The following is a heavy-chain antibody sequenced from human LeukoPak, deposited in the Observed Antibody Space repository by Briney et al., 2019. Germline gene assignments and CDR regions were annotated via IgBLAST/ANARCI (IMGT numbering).Heavy chain of an antibody. CDR1: KFSFSSYW. CDR2: INSDGSRT. J-gene: IGHJ4*02. CDR3: ARPFTEYSYGEFDY. Sequence: GGSLRLSCAASKFSFSSYWMHWVRQAPGKGLVWVSRINSDGSRTNYADSVKGRFTISRDNAKNTLYLQMSSLRAEDTAVYYCARPFTEYSYGEFDYWGQGTLVTVSS. V-gene: IGHV3-74*01. D-gene: IGHD5-18*01.